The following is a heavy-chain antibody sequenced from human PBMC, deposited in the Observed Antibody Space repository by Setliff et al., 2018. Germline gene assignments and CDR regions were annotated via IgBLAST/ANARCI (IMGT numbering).Heavy chain of an antibody. CDR1: AYTFSGYY. J-gene: IGHJ4*02. Sequence: ASVQVSCKTSAYTFSGYYIHWVRQAPGQGLQWMGWINPNIGDTNYAPKFQGRVTMTRDTSIKTAYLEVNGLTSDDTAVYYRVIPFCAGATCPPSWGQGTQVTVSS. CDR2: INPNIGDT. CDR3: VIPFCAGATCPPS. V-gene: IGHV1-2*02. D-gene: IGHD2-21*01.